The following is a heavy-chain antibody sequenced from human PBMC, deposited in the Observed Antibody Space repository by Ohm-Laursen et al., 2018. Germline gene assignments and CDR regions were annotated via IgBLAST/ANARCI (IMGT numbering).Heavy chain of an antibody. CDR2: IYYSGST. CDR1: GGSISSYY. D-gene: IGHD1-1*01. CDR3: AAVGGTYWYFDL. J-gene: IGHJ2*01. Sequence: SDTLSLTCTVSGGSISSYYWSWIRQPPGKGLEWIGYIYYSGSTNYNPSLKSRVTISVDTSKNQFSLKLSSVTAADTAVYYCAAVGGTYWYFDLWGRGTLVTVSP. V-gene: IGHV4-59*07.